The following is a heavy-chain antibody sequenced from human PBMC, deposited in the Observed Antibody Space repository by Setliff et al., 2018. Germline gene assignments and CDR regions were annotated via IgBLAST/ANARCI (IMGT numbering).Heavy chain of an antibody. CDR2: IIPIFGTA. CDR3: AISTIFGVVSPTPDALDI. D-gene: IGHD3-3*01. J-gene: IGHJ3*02. V-gene: IGHV1-69*06. Sequence: ASVKVSCKASGGTFSSYDISWVRQAPGQGLEWMGRIIPIFGTANYAQKFQGRVTITADKPTSTAYMELSRLRSEDTAVYYCAISTIFGVVSPTPDALDIWGQGTMVTVSS. CDR1: GGTFSSYD.